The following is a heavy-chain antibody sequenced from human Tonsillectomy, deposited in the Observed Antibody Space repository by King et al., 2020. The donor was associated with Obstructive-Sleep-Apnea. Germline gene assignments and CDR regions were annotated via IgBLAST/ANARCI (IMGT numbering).Heavy chain of an antibody. Sequence: VQLVESGGGLVQPGGSLRLSCAASGFSFSSYSMNCVRQAPGKGLEWVSYMTSISSTIYYADSVKDRFTISRDNAKNLLYLQMKSLRVEDTAVYYCARDSSGYSPWGQGTLVTVSS. CDR1: GFSFSSYS. CDR2: MTSISSTI. V-gene: IGHV3-48*04. CDR3: ARDSSGYSP. J-gene: IGHJ5*02. D-gene: IGHD3-22*01.